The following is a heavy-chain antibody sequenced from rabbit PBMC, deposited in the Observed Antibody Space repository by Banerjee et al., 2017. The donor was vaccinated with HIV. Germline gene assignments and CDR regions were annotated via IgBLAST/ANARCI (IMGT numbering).Heavy chain of an antibody. CDR2: IYPDYDNT. CDR1: GIDFSSYG. CDR3: ARDFGYAGSSSFNL. J-gene: IGHJ4*01. D-gene: IGHD8-1*01. V-gene: IGHV1S47*01. Sequence: QEQLVESGGGLVTLGGSLKLSCKASGIDFSSYGISWVRQAPGKGLEWIAYIYPDYDNTDYASWVNGRFTISLDNAQNTVFLQMTSLTAADTATYFCARDFGYAGSSSFNLWGPGTLVTVS.